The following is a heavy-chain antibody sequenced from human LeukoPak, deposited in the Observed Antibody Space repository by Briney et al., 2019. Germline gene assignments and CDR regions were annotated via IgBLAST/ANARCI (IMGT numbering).Heavy chain of an antibody. J-gene: IGHJ4*02. CDR3: ARFGTDFDY. D-gene: IGHD3-16*01. Sequence: ASVKVSCKASGYTFSSYGISWVRQAPGQGLEWMGIINPSGGSTSYAQKFQGRVTMTRDTSTSTVYMELSSLRSEDTAVYYCARFGTDFDYWGQGTLVTVSS. CDR1: GYTFSSYG. CDR2: INPSGGST. V-gene: IGHV1-46*03.